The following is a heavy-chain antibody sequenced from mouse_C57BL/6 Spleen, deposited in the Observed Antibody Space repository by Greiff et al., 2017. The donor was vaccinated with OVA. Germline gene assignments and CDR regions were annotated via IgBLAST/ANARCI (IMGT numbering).Heavy chain of an antibody. J-gene: IGHJ2*01. V-gene: IGHV14-1*01. CDR2: IDPEDGDT. CDR3: TTGDGSSSYYFDY. Sequence: VQLQQSGAELVRPGASVKLSCTASGFNIKDYYMHWVKQRPEQGLEWIGRIDPEDGDTEYAPKFQGKATMTADTSSNTAYLQLSSLTSEDTAVYYCTTGDGSSSYYFDYWGQGTTLTVSS. D-gene: IGHD1-1*01. CDR1: GFNIKDYY.